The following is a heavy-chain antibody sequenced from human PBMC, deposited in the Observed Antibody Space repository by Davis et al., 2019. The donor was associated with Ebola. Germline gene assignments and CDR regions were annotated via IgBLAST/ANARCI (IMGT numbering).Heavy chain of an antibody. CDR2: IKQDGSEK. CDR1: GFTFSSYW. V-gene: IGHV3-7*03. Sequence: GESLKISCAASGFTFSSYWMSWVRQAPGKGLEWVANIKQDGSEKYYADSVKGRFTISRDNSKNTLYLQMNSLRAEDTAVYYCARDPRDGVVVVAATHDYWGQGTLVTVSS. D-gene: IGHD2-15*01. J-gene: IGHJ4*02. CDR3: ARDPRDGVVVVAATHDY.